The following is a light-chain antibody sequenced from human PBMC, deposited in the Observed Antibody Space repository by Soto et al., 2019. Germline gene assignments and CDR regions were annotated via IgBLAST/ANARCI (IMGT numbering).Light chain of an antibody. CDR3: QQLNSYPRT. Sequence: DIQLTQSPSFLSASVGDRVTITCRTSQGISSYLAWYQQKPGKAPKLLIYAASTLQSGVPSRFSGSGSGTEFPLTISRLQPEDFATYYCQQLNSYPRTFGGGTKVEIK. V-gene: IGKV1-9*01. J-gene: IGKJ4*01. CDR2: AAS. CDR1: QGISSY.